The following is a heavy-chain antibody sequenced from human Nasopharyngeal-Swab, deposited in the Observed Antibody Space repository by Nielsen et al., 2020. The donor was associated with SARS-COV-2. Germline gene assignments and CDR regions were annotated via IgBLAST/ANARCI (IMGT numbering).Heavy chain of an antibody. CDR2: ISGSGGST. D-gene: IGHD3-3*01. J-gene: IGHJ6*02. V-gene: IGHV3-23*01. CDR1: GFTFSGYA. Sequence: GESLKISCAASGFTFSGYAMSWVRQAPGKGLEWVSAISGSGGSTYYADSVKGQFTISRDNSKNTLYLQMNSLRAEDTAVYYCAKDRRVSDSYDFWSGYIYYYYYGMDVWGQGTTVTVSS. CDR3: AKDRRVSDSYDFWSGYIYYYYYGMDV.